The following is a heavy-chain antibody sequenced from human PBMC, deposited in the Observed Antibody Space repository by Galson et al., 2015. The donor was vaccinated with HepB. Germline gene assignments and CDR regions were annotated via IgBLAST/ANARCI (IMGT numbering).Heavy chain of an antibody. D-gene: IGHD3-16*02. J-gene: IGHJ5*02. V-gene: IGHV3-74*01. Sequence: SLRLSCAASGFTFSSYWMHWVRQAPGKGLVWVSRINSDGSSTSYADSVKGRFTISRDNAKNTLYLQMNSLRAEDTAVYYCARGAMITFGEVTVYGRWFDPWGQGTLVTVSS. CDR1: GFTFSSYW. CDR2: INSDGSST. CDR3: ARGAMITFGEVTVYGRWFDP.